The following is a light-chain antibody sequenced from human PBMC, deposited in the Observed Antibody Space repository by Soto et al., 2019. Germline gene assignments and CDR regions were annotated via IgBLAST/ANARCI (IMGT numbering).Light chain of an antibody. CDR1: QSVLYSSNNKNY. CDR2: WAS. CDR3: QQYYSTPRT. V-gene: IGKV4-1*01. J-gene: IGKJ1*01. Sequence: DIVMTQSPDSLAVSLGERATINCKSSQSVLYSSNNKNYSAWYQQKPGQSPKLLVYWASTREAGVPDRFSGSGSGTDFTLTIAGLQAEDVAVYYCQQYYSTPRTFGQGTKVEVK.